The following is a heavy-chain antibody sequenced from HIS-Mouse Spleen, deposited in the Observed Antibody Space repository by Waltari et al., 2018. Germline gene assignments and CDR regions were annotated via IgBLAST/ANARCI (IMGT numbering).Heavy chain of an antibody. D-gene: IGHD6-13*01. J-gene: IGHJ2*01. Sequence: QLQLQESGPGLVKPSETLSLTCTVSGGSISSSSYYWGWIRQPPGKGLEWIGSIYYSGRTYYNPSLQSRVTISLDTSKNQFSLKLSSVTAADTAVYYCAREIPYSSSWYDWYFDLWGRGNLVTVSS. V-gene: IGHV4-39*07. CDR1: GGSISSSSYY. CDR2: IYYSGRT. CDR3: AREIPYSSSWYDWYFDL.